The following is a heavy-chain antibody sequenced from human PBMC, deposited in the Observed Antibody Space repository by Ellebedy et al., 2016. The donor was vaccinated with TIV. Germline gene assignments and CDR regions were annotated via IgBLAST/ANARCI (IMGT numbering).Heavy chain of an antibody. CDR1: ELSLSTSGVG. CDR3: AHSILVAGTMFYWYFDL. V-gene: IGHV2-5*01. J-gene: IGHJ2*01. CDR2: IYWNDDK. Sequence: SGPTLVKPTQTLTLTCTFSELSLSTSGVGVGWIRQPPGKALEWLALIYWNDDKRYSPSLKSRLTITKDTSKDQVVLTMTNMDPVDTGTYFCAHSILVAGTMFYWYFDLWGRGTLVTVSS. D-gene: IGHD6-19*01.